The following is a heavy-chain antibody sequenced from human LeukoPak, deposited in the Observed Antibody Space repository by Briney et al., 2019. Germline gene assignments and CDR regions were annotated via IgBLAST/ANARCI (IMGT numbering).Heavy chain of an antibody. Sequence: SETLSLTCTVSGGSISSYYWSWIRQPPGKGLEWIGYIYYSGSTNYNPSLKSRVTISVDTYKNQSSLKLSSVTAADTAVYYCARDPLYCSSTSCYYYGMDVWGQGTTVTVSS. D-gene: IGHD2-2*01. CDR2: IYYSGST. CDR1: GGSISSYY. CDR3: ARDPLYCSSTSCYYYGMDV. J-gene: IGHJ6*02. V-gene: IGHV4-59*01.